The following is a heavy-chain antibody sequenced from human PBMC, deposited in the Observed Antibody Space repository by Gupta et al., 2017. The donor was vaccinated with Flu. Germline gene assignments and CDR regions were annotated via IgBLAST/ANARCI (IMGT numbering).Heavy chain of an antibody. CDR2: ISSSDTYI. J-gene: IGHJ5*02. V-gene: IGHV3-21*01. D-gene: IGHD3-10*01. CDR1: GFNFSSYT. Sequence: EVQLVESGGGLVKPGGTLRLPCATSGFNFSSYTMKWIRQAPGKGLEWVSSISSSDTYIYYADAVKGRFTISRDNAKNSLYLQMNSLRAEDTAVYYCARDRAPYLAWGQGTLFTVSS. CDR3: ARDRAPYLA.